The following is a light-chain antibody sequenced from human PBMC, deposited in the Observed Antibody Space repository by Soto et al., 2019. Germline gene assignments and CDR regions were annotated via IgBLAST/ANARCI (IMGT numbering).Light chain of an antibody. V-gene: IGLV1-47*01. CDR1: SSNIGSNY. CDR3: AVWDDSLSGVV. Sequence: QSVVPQPPSASGTPGQRVTLSCSGSSSNIGSNYVYWYQHLPGTAPKVLIYKNSHRPSCVPDRISGSKSDTSASLAISGLRSEDEAHDYCAVWDDSLSGVVFGGGTKLTVL. J-gene: IGLJ3*02. CDR2: KNS.